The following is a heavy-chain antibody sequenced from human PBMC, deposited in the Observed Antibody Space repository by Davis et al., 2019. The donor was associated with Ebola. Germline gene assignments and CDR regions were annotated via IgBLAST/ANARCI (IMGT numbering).Heavy chain of an antibody. D-gene: IGHD2-15*01. CDR2: ISAYNGNT. CDR1: GYTFTSYG. Sequence: ASVKVSCKASGYTFTSYGISWVRQAPGQGLEWMGWISAYNGNTNYAQKLQGRVTMTTDTSTSTAYMELRSLRSDDTAVYYCARDNEDIVVVVAATWSAFDIWGQGTMVTVSS. J-gene: IGHJ3*02. CDR3: ARDNEDIVVVVAATWSAFDI. V-gene: IGHV1-18*01.